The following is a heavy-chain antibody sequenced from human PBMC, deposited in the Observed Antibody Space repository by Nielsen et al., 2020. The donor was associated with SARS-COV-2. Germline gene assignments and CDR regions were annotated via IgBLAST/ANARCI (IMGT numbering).Heavy chain of an antibody. J-gene: IGHJ6*03. Sequence: ESLKISCTVSGGSISSSSYYWGWIRQPPGKGLEWIGSIYYSGSTNYNPSLKSRVTISVDTSKNQFSLKLSSVTAADTAVYYCARAYCGGDCYSDYYYYYMDVWGKGTTVTVSS. CDR2: IYYSGST. D-gene: IGHD2-21*01. CDR1: GGSISSSSYY. V-gene: IGHV4-39*07. CDR3: ARAYCGGDCYSDYYYYYMDV.